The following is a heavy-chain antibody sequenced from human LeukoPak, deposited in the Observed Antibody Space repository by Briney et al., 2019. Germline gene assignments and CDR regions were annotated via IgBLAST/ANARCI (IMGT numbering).Heavy chain of an antibody. J-gene: IGHJ3*02. V-gene: IGHV3-20*04. CDR2: INWNGGRT. CDR1: GFTFDDYG. CDR3: ARVKHYYDSSGYYYANFVHDAFDI. Sequence: PGGSLRLSCAASGFTFDDYGMSWVRQAPGKGLEWVSGINWNGGRTGYADSVKGRFTISRDNAKNSLYLQMNSLRAEDTALYYCARVKHYYDSSGYYYANFVHDAFDIWGQGTMVTVSS. D-gene: IGHD3-22*01.